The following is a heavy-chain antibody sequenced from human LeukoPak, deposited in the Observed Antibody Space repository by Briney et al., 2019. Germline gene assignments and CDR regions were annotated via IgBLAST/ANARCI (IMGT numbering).Heavy chain of an antibody. V-gene: IGHV3-30-3*01. J-gene: IGHJ4*02. CDR2: ISYDGGNK. CDR3: ARDLTATSPYYFDY. CDR1: GFTFGSYA. Sequence: PGGSLRLSCAASGFTFGSYAMHLVRQAPGKGLEWVAVISYDGGNKYYADSVKGRFTISRDNSKNTLYLQMNSLRAEDTAVYYCARDLTATSPYYFDYWGQGTLVTVSS. D-gene: IGHD2-21*02.